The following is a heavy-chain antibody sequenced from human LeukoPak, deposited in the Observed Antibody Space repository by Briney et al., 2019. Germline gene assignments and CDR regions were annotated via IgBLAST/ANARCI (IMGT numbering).Heavy chain of an antibody. V-gene: IGHV1-69*04. J-gene: IGHJ6*02. CDR3: ARYYDTSYGMDF. CDR1: GGTFSSYA. CDR2: IIPILGIA. Sequence: ASVKVSCKASGGTFSSYAISWMRQAPGQGLEWMGRIIPILGIANYAQKFQGRVTITADKSTSTAYMELSSLRSEDTAVYYCARYYDTSYGMDFWGQGTTVTVSS. D-gene: IGHD3-9*01.